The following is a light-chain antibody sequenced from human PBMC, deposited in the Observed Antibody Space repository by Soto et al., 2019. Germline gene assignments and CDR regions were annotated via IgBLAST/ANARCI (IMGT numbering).Light chain of an antibody. Sequence: EIVLTQSPGTLSLSPGERATLSCRASQSLSNNIYLAWYQQKPGQAPRLLIYGASRRATGIPDRFTGSASGTDFTLTISRLQPEDFAVYYCQQYGRSRTFGQGTKVDIK. V-gene: IGKV3-20*01. CDR2: GAS. CDR3: QQYGRSRT. CDR1: QSLSNNIY. J-gene: IGKJ1*01.